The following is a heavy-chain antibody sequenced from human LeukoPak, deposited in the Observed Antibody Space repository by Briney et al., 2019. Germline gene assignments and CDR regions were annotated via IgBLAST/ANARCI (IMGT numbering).Heavy chain of an antibody. Sequence: GASVKVSCKASGYTFTSYDINWVRQATGQGLEWMGWMNPNSGNTGYAQKFQGRVTMTRNTPISTAYMELRSLRSDDTAVYYCARAQAIVATTPDYWGQGTLVTVSS. V-gene: IGHV1-8*01. CDR2: MNPNSGNT. CDR1: GYTFTSYD. D-gene: IGHD5-12*01. J-gene: IGHJ4*02. CDR3: ARAQAIVATTPDY.